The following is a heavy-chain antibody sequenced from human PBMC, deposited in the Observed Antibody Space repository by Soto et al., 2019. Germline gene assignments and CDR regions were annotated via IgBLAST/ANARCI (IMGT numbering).Heavy chain of an antibody. CDR3: AKYGRSGLFWSGIDAFDI. V-gene: IGHV3-23*01. J-gene: IGHJ3*02. Sequence: EVQLLESGGGLVQPGGSLRLSCAASGFTFSSYAMSWVRQAPGKGLEWVSSISNSGTSTYNADSVKGRFTVARDNYRNTLFLQMNSLRAEDTAVYYCAKYGRSGLFWSGIDAFDIWGQGTMVTVSS. CDR2: ISNSGTST. CDR1: GFTFSSYA. D-gene: IGHD3-3*01.